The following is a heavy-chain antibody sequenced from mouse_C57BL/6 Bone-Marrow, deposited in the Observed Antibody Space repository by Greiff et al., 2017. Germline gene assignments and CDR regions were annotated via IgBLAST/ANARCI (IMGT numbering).Heavy chain of an antibody. CDR1: GFTFSSYA. J-gene: IGHJ3*01. Sequence: EVQRVESGGGLVKPGGSLKLSCAASGFTFSSYAMSWVRQTPEKRLEWVATISDGGSYTYYPDNVKGRFTISRDNAKNNLYLQMSHLKSEDTAMYYCARDGNGYFAYWGQGTLVTVSA. V-gene: IGHV5-4*01. CDR3: ARDGNGYFAY. CDR2: ISDGGSYT. D-gene: IGHD2-2*01.